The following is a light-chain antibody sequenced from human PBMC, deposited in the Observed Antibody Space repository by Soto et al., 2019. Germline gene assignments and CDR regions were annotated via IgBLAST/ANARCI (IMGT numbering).Light chain of an antibody. V-gene: IGLV2-8*01. CDR1: SSDVGGYNY. Sequence: QSALTQPTSASGSIGKSVTISCTGTSSDVGGYNYVSWHQQHPGKAPKLMIYEVTKRPSGVPDRFSGSKSGNTASLTVSGLQAEDEADYYCSSFAGGGNPVLFGGGTKLTV. CDR2: EVT. J-gene: IGLJ2*01. CDR3: SSFAGGGNPVL.